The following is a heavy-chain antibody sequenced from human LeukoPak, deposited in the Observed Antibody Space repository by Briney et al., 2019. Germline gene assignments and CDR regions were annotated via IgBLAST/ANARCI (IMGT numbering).Heavy chain of an antibody. CDR2: ISSSSSTI. J-gene: IGHJ4*02. CDR3: ASFVVVPAAIGY. Sequence: GGALSLSCAAAGFTFSSYSMNWVHPAPGKGLEWVSYISSSSSTIYYADSLKGRFTISRDNTNNSQYLQMNSLRAEDTAVYYCASFVVVPAAIGYWGQGTLVTVSS. V-gene: IGHV3-48*01. CDR1: GFTFSSYS. D-gene: IGHD2-2*02.